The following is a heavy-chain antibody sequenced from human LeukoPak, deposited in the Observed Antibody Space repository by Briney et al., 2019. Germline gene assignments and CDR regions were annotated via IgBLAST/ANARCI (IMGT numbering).Heavy chain of an antibody. CDR3: ARGITGDLYYYYYYMDV. Sequence: GGSLRLSCAASGFTFSSYWMHWVRQAPGKGLVWVSRINSDGSSTSYADSVKGRFTISRDNAKNTLYLQMNSLRAEDTAVYYCARGITGDLYYYYYYMDVWGKGTTVIVSS. J-gene: IGHJ6*03. V-gene: IGHV3-74*01. D-gene: IGHD7-27*01. CDR1: GFTFSSYW. CDR2: INSDGSST.